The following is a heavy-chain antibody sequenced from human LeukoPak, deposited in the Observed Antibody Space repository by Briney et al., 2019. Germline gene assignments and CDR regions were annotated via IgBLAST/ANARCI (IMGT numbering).Heavy chain of an antibody. CDR1: GGPIDNYY. CDR2: IYYRGNT. D-gene: IGHD6-13*01. J-gene: IGHJ4*02. Sequence: PSETLSLTCTVSGGPIDNYYWSWVRQPPGKGLEWIGYIYYRGNTNYNPSLKSRLTISVDTSQNQFSLKLTSDFCARGGDSSSWFNHDYWGQGTLVTVSS. CDR3: WFNHDY. V-gene: IGHV4-59*01.